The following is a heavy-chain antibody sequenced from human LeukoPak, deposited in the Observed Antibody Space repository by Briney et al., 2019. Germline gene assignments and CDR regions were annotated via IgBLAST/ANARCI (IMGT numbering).Heavy chain of an antibody. CDR1: GFTVSSYE. J-gene: IGHJ4*02. D-gene: IGHD3-10*01. Sequence: GGSLRLSCAVSGFTVSSYEMNWVRQAPGKGLGWVSYISRSGTIYYADSVKGRFTISRDNAQNSLYLQMNSLRAEDTAVYYCARDGYATGSHDYWGQGTLVTVSS. CDR3: ARDGYATGSHDY. CDR2: ISRSGTI. V-gene: IGHV3-48*03.